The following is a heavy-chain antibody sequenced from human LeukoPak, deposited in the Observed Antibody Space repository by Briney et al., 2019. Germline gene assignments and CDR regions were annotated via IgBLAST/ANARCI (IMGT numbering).Heavy chain of an antibody. CDR3: AKDHVVVPAATTFDC. Sequence: GGSLRLSCAASGFTFSSYAMSWVRQAPGKGLEWVSAISGSGGSTYYADSVKGRFTISRDNSKNTLYLQMNSLRAEDTAVYYCAKDHVVVPAATTFDCWGQGTLVTVSS. CDR1: GFTFSSYA. J-gene: IGHJ4*02. D-gene: IGHD2-2*01. V-gene: IGHV3-23*01. CDR2: ISGSGGST.